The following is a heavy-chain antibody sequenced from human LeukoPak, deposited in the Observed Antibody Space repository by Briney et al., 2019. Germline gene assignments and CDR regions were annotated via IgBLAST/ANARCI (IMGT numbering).Heavy chain of an antibody. CDR3: ARDRVLWFGESPQGWFDP. D-gene: IGHD3-10*01. J-gene: IGHJ5*02. CDR1: GFTFSSYS. Sequence: GGSLRLSCAASGFTFSSYSMNWVRQAPGKGLEWVSSISSSSSYIYYADSVKGRFTISRDNAKNSLYLQMNSLRAEDTAVYYCARDRVLWFGESPQGWFDPWGQGTLVTVSS. CDR2: ISSSSSYI. V-gene: IGHV3-21*01.